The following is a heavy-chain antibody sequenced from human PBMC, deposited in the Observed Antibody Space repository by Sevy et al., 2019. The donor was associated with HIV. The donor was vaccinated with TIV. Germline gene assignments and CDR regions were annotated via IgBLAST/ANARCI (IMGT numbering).Heavy chain of an antibody. V-gene: IGHV3-30-3*01. CDR1: GFTFSSYA. J-gene: IGHJ6*02. CDR2: ISYDGSNK. Sequence: GGCLRLSCAASGFTFSSYAMHWVRQAPGKGLEWVAVISYDGSNKYYADSVKGRFTISRDNSKNTLYLQMNSLRAEDTAVSYSASDLQVRSPSWNDYYYGMDVWGQGTRVTVSS. CDR3: ASDLQVRSPSWNDYYYGMDV. D-gene: IGHD1-1*01.